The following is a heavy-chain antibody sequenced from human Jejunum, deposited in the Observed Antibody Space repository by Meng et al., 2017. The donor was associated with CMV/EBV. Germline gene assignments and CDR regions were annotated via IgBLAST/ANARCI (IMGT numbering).Heavy chain of an antibody. Sequence: FTFSSYWMHWVRQAPGKGLVWVSRINSDGSNTDYADSVKGRFTIARDNAKNTRYLQMNSLRAEDTAVYFCATTVHPVPLLNYFDPGGQG. CDR1: FTFSSYW. CDR3: ATTVHPVPLLNYFDP. D-gene: IGHD4-17*01. V-gene: IGHV3-74*01. CDR2: INSDGSNT. J-gene: IGHJ5*02.